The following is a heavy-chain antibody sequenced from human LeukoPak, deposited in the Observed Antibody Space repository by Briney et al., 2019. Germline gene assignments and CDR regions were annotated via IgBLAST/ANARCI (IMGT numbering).Heavy chain of an antibody. CDR2: IYYTGST. CDR3: ASGRAFDFNY. D-gene: IGHD1-26*01. CDR1: GGSISSYY. V-gene: IGHV4-59*01. J-gene: IGHJ4*02. Sequence: SETLSLTCTVSGGSISSYYWSWIRQPPGRGLEWIGYIYYTGSTNYNPSLKSRVTISVDTSKYQFSLKLSSVTAADTAVYYCASGRAFDFNYWGQGTLVTVSS.